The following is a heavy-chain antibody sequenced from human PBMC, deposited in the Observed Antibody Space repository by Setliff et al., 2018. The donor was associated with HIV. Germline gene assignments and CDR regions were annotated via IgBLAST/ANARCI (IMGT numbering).Heavy chain of an antibody. D-gene: IGHD6-19*01. CDR3: ARLPRIALSGTFGWFDP. CDR2: MSYSGGA. J-gene: IGHJ5*02. V-gene: IGHV4-59*08. CDR1: GDSFNNYY. Sequence: ASETLSLTCTVSGDSFNNYYCSWIRQLPGKGLEWIAYMSYSGGANYNPSLKSRVTISVDTSKGQFSLRLSSVTAADTAVYYCARLPRIALSGTFGWFDPWGQGTLVTVSS.